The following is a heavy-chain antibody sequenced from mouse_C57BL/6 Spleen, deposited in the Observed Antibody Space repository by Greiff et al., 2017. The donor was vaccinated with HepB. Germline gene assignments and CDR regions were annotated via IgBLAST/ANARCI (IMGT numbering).Heavy chain of an antibody. V-gene: IGHV1-64*01. D-gene: IGHD2-1*01. CDR3: ARIYGNYGYFDY. J-gene: IGHJ2*01. CDR1: GYTFTSYW. Sequence: VQLQQPGAELVKPGASVKLSCKASGYTFTSYWMHWVKQRPGQGLEWIGMIHPNSGSTNYNEKFKSKATLTVDKSSSTAYMQLSSLTSEDSAVYYCARIYGNYGYFDYWGQGTTLTVSS. CDR2: IHPNSGST.